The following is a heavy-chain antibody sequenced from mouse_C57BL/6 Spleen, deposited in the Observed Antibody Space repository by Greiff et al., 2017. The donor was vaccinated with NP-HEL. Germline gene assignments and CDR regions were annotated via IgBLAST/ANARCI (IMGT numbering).Heavy chain of an antibody. CDR1: GFSFNTYA. CDR3: VREGDDGYFTFFLFAY. D-gene: IGHD2-3*01. Sequence: EVKLVESGGGLVQPKGSLKLSCAASGFSFNTYAMNWVRQAPGKGLEWVARIRSKSNNYATYYADSVKDRFTISRDDSESMLYLQMNNLKTEDTAMYYCVREGDDGYFTFFLFAYWGQGTLVTVSA. CDR2: IRSKSNNYAT. V-gene: IGHV10-1*01. J-gene: IGHJ3*01.